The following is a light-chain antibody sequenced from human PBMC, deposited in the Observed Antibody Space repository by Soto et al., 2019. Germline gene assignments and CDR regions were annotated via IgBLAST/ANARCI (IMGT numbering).Light chain of an antibody. CDR1: SSDVGGYNY. Sequence: QSALTQPASVSGSPGQSITISCTGTSSDVGGYNYFSWYQQHPGKAPKLTIYAVSNRPSGVSNRFSGSKSGTTATLTISGHQAEDEADYYCCSYTVSGAYVFGTGTKVTVL. CDR3: CSYTVSGAYV. CDR2: AVS. J-gene: IGLJ1*01. V-gene: IGLV2-14*01.